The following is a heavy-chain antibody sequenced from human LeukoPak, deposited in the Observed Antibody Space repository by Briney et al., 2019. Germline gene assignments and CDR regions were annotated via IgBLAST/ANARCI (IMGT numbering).Heavy chain of an antibody. J-gene: IGHJ4*02. Sequence: GASVKVSCKASGYTFTIYGISWVRQAPGQGLEWMGWISAYNGNTNYAQKLQGRVTMTTDTSTSTAYMELRSLRSGDTAVYYCARSLETYYFDYWGQGTLVTVSS. D-gene: IGHD5-24*01. CDR2: ISAYNGNT. CDR1: GYTFTIYG. CDR3: ARSLETYYFDY. V-gene: IGHV1-18*01.